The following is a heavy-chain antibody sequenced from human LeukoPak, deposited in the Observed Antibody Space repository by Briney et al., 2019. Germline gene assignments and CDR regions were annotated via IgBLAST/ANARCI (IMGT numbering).Heavy chain of an antibody. Sequence: PGGSLRLSCAASGFTFSGHWMSWVRQAPGKGLEWVATIKQDGSEKYYVDSVKGRFTISRDNSKNTLYLQMGSLRAEDMAVYYCARAQYSGGWYGYDYWGQGTLVTVSS. D-gene: IGHD6-19*01. CDR2: IKQDGSEK. CDR3: ARAQYSGGWYGYDY. CDR1: GFTFSGHW. V-gene: IGHV3-7*01. J-gene: IGHJ4*02.